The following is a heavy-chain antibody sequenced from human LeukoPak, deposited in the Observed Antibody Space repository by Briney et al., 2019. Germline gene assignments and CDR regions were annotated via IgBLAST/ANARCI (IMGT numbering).Heavy chain of an antibody. CDR1: GGSISSSNW. D-gene: IGHD2-2*01. CDR3: ARVPFIVVVPAAPPYYFDY. Sequence: SGTLSLTCAVSGGSISSSNWWSWVRQPPGKGLEWIGEIYHSGSTYYNPSLKSRVTISVDRSKNQFSLKLSSVTAADTAVYYCARVPFIVVVPAAPPYYFDYWGQGTLVTVSS. CDR2: IYHSGST. J-gene: IGHJ4*02. V-gene: IGHV4-4*02.